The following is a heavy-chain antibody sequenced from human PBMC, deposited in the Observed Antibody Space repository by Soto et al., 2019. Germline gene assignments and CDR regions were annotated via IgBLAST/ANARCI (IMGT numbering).Heavy chain of an antibody. V-gene: IGHV3-30-3*01. J-gene: IGHJ4*02. CDR2: ISKDGSDT. Sequence: GGSLRLSCVVSGFIFSVFGMHWVRQSPGEGLAWVASISKDGSDTYYAESVKGRFTISRDDSKSTVFLQMHTLKVEDTAAYFCASPREGQWLVFDHWGQRTLVTVSS. CDR1: GFIFSVFG. D-gene: IGHD6-19*01. CDR3: ASPREGQWLVFDH.